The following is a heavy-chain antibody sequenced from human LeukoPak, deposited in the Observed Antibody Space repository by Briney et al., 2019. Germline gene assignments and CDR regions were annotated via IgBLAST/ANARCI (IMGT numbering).Heavy chain of an antibody. CDR1: GYTFTGYY. CDR2: INPNSGGT. V-gene: IGHV1-2*02. Sequence: GASVKVSCKASGYTFTGYYMHWVRQAPGQGLEWMGWINPNSGGTNYAQKFQGRVTMTRDTSISTAYMELGRLRSDDTAVYYCARGLQSGSYLGGVVYFDYWGQGTLVTVSS. CDR3: ARGLQSGSYLGGVVYFDY. J-gene: IGHJ4*02. D-gene: IGHD1-26*01.